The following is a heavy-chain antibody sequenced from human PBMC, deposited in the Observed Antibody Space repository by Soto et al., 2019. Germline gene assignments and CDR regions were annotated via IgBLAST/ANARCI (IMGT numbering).Heavy chain of an antibody. Sequence: NPSETLSLTCTVSGGSISSYYWSWIRQPPGKGLEWIGYIYYSGSTNYNPSLKSRVTISVDTSKNQFSLKLSSVTAADTAVYYCARSMRRAPDYWGQGTLVTVSS. CDR1: GGSISSYY. J-gene: IGHJ4*02. CDR3: ARSMRRAPDY. V-gene: IGHV4-59*01. CDR2: IYYSGST.